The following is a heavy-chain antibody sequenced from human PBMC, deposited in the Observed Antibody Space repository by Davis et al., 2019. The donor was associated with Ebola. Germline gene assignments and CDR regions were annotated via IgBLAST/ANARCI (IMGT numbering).Heavy chain of an antibody. D-gene: IGHD2-15*01. Sequence: SETLSLTCTVSGGSISGYYWSWIRQPPGKGLEWIGYIYYSGSTNYNPSLKSRVTISVDTSKNQFSLKLNSVTAADTAVYYCASRSRGYSGLYYYYYGMDVWGKGTTVTVSS. CDR2: IYYSGST. CDR1: GGSISGYY. CDR3: ASRSRGYSGLYYYYYGMDV. J-gene: IGHJ6*04. V-gene: IGHV4-59*08.